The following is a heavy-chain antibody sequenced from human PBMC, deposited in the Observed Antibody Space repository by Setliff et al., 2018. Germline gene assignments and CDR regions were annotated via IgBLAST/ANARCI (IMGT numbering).Heavy chain of an antibody. CDR2: IYTSGST. D-gene: IGHD4-4*01. Sequence: SETLSLTCTVSGGSISSYYWSWIREPAGKGLEWIGRIYTSGSTNYNPSLKIRVTMSVDTSKNQFSLKLSSVTAADTAVYYCARVSTVTTWPYYYSMDVWGKGTTVTVSS. V-gene: IGHV4-4*07. CDR1: GGSISSYY. J-gene: IGHJ6*03. CDR3: ARVSTVTTWPYYYSMDV.